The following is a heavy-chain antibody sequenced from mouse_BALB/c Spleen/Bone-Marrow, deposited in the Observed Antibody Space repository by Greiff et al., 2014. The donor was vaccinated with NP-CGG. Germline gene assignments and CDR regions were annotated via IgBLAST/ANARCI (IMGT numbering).Heavy chain of an antibody. V-gene: IGHV5-4*02. CDR1: GFTFSDYY. CDR2: ISDGGSYT. D-gene: IGHD2-3*01. Sequence: VQLQQSGGGLVKPGGSLKLSCAASGFTFSDYYMYWVHQTPEKRLEWVATISDGGSYTYYPDSVKGRFTISRDNVKNNPYLQMSSLKSEDTAMYYCARGPHDDDMDYWGQGTSVTVSS. CDR3: ARGPHDDDMDY. J-gene: IGHJ4*01.